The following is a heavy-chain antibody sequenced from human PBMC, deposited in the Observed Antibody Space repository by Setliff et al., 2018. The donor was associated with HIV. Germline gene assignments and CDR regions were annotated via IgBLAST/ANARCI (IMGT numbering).Heavy chain of an antibody. CDR2: ISAYSGNT. V-gene: IGHV1-18*01. CDR1: GYTFTSYG. J-gene: IGHJ6*03. CDR3: ASRSYGYSEYSYYMDV. Sequence: ASVKVSCKASGYTFTSYGISWVRQAPGQGREWMGWISAYSGNTNYAQKLQGRVTMTTDTSTSTAYMELRSLRSDDTAVYYCASRSYGYSEYSYYMDVWGKGTTVTVSS. D-gene: IGHD5-18*01.